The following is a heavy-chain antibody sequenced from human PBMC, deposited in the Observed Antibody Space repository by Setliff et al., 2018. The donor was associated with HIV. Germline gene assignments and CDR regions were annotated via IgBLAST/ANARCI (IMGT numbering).Heavy chain of an antibody. CDR3: ARGTVVGATIYYFDY. CDR1: GYTFTGYY. Sequence: ASVKVSCKASGYTFTGYYLHWVRQAPGQGLQWMGRLNPKTGVAHFAQTSQGRVTMTRDTSIGIAFMELSRVKSADTAVYFCARGTVVGATIYYFDYWGQGTLVTVSS. V-gene: IGHV1-2*06. D-gene: IGHD1-26*01. CDR2: LNPKTGVA. J-gene: IGHJ4*02.